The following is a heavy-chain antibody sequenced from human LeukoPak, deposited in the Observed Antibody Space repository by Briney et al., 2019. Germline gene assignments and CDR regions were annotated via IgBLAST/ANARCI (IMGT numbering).Heavy chain of an antibody. J-gene: IGHJ4*02. V-gene: IGHV4-59*01. CDR1: GVSISSYY. Sequence: SETLSLTCTVSGVSISSYYWSWIRQPPGKGLEWIGYSYYSGSTNYNPSLKRRVTISVDTSKNQFSLKLSSVTAADTAVYYCARGGWNKFDYWGQGTLVTVSS. CDR2: SYYSGST. D-gene: IGHD3-22*01. CDR3: ARGGWNKFDY.